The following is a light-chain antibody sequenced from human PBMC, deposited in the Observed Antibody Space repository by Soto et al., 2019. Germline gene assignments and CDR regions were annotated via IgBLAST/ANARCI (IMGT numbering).Light chain of an antibody. Sequence: DIQMTQSPSTLSASVGDRVTITCRASQSISNWLAWYQQKPGKAPKLLIYKASRLDNGVASRFSGSGSGTEFTLIISSLQPDDLATYYCQHYDGMFTFGPGTTVDIK. CDR1: QSISNW. CDR3: QHYDGMFT. V-gene: IGKV1-5*03. J-gene: IGKJ3*01. CDR2: KAS.